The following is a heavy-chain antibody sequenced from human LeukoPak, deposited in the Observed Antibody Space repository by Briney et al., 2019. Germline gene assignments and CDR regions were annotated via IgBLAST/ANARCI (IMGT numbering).Heavy chain of an antibody. J-gene: IGHJ4*02. CDR2: INPNSGDT. D-gene: IGHD2-15*01. V-gene: IGHV1-2*02. Sequence: ASVKVSCKASGYTFSGHYMHWVRQAPGQGLEYMGWINPNSGDTKCPQNFQGRVTLTRDTSISTAYMELSSLRSDDSALYYCAGEYCSGGTCRQGFDYWGQGTLVTVSS. CDR1: GYTFSGHY. CDR3: AGEYCSGGTCRQGFDY.